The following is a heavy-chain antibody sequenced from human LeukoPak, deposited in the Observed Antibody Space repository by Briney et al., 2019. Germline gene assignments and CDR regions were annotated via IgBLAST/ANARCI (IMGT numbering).Heavy chain of an antibody. CDR2: INPSGGST. V-gene: IGHV1-46*01. Sequence: ASVKVSCKASGYTFTSYYMHWVRQAPGQGLEWMGIINPSGGSTSYAQKFQGRVTMTRDTSTSTVYMELSSLRSDDTAVYYCARGPDIVVVTANDYFDYWGQGTLVTVSS. CDR3: ARGPDIVVVTANDYFDY. CDR1: GYTFTSYY. D-gene: IGHD2-21*02. J-gene: IGHJ4*02.